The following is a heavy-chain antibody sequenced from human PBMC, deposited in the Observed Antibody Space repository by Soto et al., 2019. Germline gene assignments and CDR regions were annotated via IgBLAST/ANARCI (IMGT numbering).Heavy chain of an antibody. Sequence: QVQLVQSGAEVKEPGASVKVSCKASGYTFTTFGISWVRQAPGQGLEWMGWIDPKNGNTKDAQKFHGRVTMTTDTSTSTAYMELRSLRSDDTAVYYCAKEYCDSSRCYLPDYWGQGALVTVSS. D-gene: IGHD2-2*01. V-gene: IGHV1-18*01. CDR2: IDPKNGNT. J-gene: IGHJ4*02. CDR1: GYTFTTFG. CDR3: AKEYCDSSRCYLPDY.